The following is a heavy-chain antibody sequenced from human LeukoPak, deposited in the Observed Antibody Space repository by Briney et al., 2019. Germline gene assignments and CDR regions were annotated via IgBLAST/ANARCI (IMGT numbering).Heavy chain of an antibody. V-gene: IGHV3-23*01. CDR1: GFTFTTYA. CDR3: ATYSSGNGREFQH. J-gene: IGHJ1*01. CDR2: ISAGGDST. Sequence: HPGGSLRLSCATSGFTFTTYAMTWVRQAPGKGLEWVSAISAGGDSTYYADSVKGRFTISRDNSKSTLYLQMNSLRAEDTAVYYSATYSSGNGREFQHWGQGTLVTVSS. D-gene: IGHD3-22*01.